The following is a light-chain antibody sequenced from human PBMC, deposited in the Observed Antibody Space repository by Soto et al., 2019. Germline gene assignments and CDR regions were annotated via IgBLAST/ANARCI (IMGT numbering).Light chain of an antibody. CDR2: DAS. V-gene: IGKV3-20*01. CDR3: QQYDGSPLT. Sequence: GDQAPLSCKSSQSVSSSYLAWYQQKPGQAPRLLIYDASYRATDIPPRFSGSGSGTDFTVTISRLEPEDFAVYYCQQYDGSPLTFGQGTKVDIK. CDR1: QSVSSSY. J-gene: IGKJ1*01.